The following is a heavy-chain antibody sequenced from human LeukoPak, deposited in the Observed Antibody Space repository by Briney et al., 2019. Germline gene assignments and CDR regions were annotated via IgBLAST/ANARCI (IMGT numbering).Heavy chain of an antibody. D-gene: IGHD3-9*01. V-gene: IGHV4-39*07. CDR3: ARGTRFYDILTGYKYNWFDP. Sequence: SETLSLTCTVSGGSISSSSYYWSWIRQPPGKGLEWIGEINHSGSTNYNPSLKSRVTISVDTSKNQFSLKLSSVTAADTAVYYCARGTRFYDILTGYKYNWFDPWGQGTLVTVSS. CDR2: INHSGST. J-gene: IGHJ5*02. CDR1: GGSISSSSYY.